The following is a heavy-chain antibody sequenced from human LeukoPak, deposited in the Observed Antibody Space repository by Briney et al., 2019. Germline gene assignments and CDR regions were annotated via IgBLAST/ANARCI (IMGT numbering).Heavy chain of an antibody. CDR2: IKQDGSEK. J-gene: IGHJ4*02. V-gene: IGHV3-7*01. Sequence: PGGSLRLSCAASAFTFISYWMSWVRQAPGKGLEWVANIKQDGSEKYYVDSVKGRFTISRDNAKNSLYLQMNSLRAEDTAVYYCARVSFDRQLVHYWGQGTLVTVSS. D-gene: IGHD6-13*01. CDR1: AFTFISYW. CDR3: ARVSFDRQLVHY.